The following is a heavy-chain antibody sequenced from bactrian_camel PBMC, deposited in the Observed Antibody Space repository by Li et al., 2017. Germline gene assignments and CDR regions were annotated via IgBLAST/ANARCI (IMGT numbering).Heavy chain of an antibody. CDR2: IYTGDGGS. Sequence: DVQLVESGGGSVQAGGSLRLTCAAEGYTYTDKCMGWFRQAPGKEREGVACIYTGDGGSLYADSAKGRFAISQDYAKNTVYLQMNNLKPEDTAGYYCVTQGDATTCRNPYCYDLGFGYWGQGTQVTVS. J-gene: IGHJ6*01. CDR3: VTQGDATTCRNPYCYDLGFGY. CDR1: GYTYTDKC. V-gene: IGHV3S66*01. D-gene: IGHD2*01.